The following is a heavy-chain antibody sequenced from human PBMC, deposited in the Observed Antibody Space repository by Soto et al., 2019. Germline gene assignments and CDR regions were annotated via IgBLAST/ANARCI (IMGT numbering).Heavy chain of an antibody. CDR3: TTDSVYDYIWGSYRYPYFDY. CDR1: GFTFSNAW. D-gene: IGHD3-16*02. CDR2: IKSKTDGGKT. Sequence: GGSLRLSCAASGFTFSNAWMSWVRQAPGKGLEWVGRIKSKTDGGKTEYAGTVKGRFTISRDDSKNTLYLQMNSLKTEDTAVYYCTTDSVYDYIWGSYRYPYFDYWGQGTLVTVSS. V-gene: IGHV3-15*01. J-gene: IGHJ4*02.